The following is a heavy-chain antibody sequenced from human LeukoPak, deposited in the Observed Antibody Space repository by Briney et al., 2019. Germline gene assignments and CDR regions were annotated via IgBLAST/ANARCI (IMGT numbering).Heavy chain of an antibody. CDR3: ARGKRGRSCYDY. CDR2: IYYSGST. Sequence: PSETLSLTCTVSGGSISSSSYYWGWIRQPPGKGLELIGSIYYSGSTYYNPSLKSRVTISVDTSKNQFSLKLSSVTAADTAVYYCARGKRGRSCYDYWGQGTLVTVSS. CDR1: GGSISSSSYY. J-gene: IGHJ4*02. V-gene: IGHV4-39*01. D-gene: IGHD2-15*01.